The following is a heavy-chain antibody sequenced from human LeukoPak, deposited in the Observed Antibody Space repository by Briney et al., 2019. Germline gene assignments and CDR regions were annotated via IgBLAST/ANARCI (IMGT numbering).Heavy chain of an antibody. CDR3: ARAGWIITSGIDY. CDR2: IYHTGST. V-gene: IGHV4-38-2*01. Sequence: SETLSLTCGVSGYSISRGYYWAWIRQPPGKGLEGIGTIYHTGSTYYTPSLGSRVTISVDTSKNEFSLNLNSVTAADTAVYYCARAGWIITSGIDYWGQGALVTVSS. J-gene: IGHJ4*02. CDR1: GYSISRGYY. D-gene: IGHD3-10*01.